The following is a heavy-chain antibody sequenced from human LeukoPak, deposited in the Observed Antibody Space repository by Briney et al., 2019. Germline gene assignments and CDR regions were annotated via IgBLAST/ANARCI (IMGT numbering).Heavy chain of an antibody. CDR1: GFTFSSYE. J-gene: IGHJ6*02. CDR2: ISSSGSTI. Sequence: PGGSLRLSCAASGFTFSSYEMNWVRQAPGKGLEWVSYISSSGSTIYYADSVKGRFTISRDNAKNSLYLQMNSLRAEDTAVYYCARDPQQLLLNYYYGMDVWGQGTTVTVSS. V-gene: IGHV3-48*03. D-gene: IGHD6-13*01. CDR3: ARDPQQLLLNYYYGMDV.